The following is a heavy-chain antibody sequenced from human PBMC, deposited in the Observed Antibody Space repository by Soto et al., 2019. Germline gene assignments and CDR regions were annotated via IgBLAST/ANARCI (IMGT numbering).Heavy chain of an antibody. Sequence: SETLSLTCSVSVVSINSSSYFWGWFRQPPGKGLEWIGSIYYSGSTYYNPSLRSRVTISVDTSKNQFSLKLSSVTAADTAVFYCERHCRSGSRNWFDPWGQGTLVPVXS. CDR3: ERHCRSGSRNWFDP. D-gene: IGHD6-19*01. CDR1: VVSINSSSYF. CDR2: IYYSGST. J-gene: IGHJ5*02. V-gene: IGHV4-39*01.